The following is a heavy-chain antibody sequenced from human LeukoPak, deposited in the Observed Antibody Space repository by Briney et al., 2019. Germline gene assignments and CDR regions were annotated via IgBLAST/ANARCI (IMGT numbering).Heavy chain of an antibody. CDR3: AELGITMIGGV. CDR2: IGTAGDI. V-gene: IGHV3-13*01. Sequence: GGSLRLSCAASGFTFSSYDMHWVRQATGKGLEWVSGIGTAGDIYYPGSVKGRFTISRDNAKNSLYLQMNSLRAEDTAVYYCAELGITMIGGVWGKGTTVTISS. D-gene: IGHD3-10*02. J-gene: IGHJ6*04. CDR1: GFTFSSYD.